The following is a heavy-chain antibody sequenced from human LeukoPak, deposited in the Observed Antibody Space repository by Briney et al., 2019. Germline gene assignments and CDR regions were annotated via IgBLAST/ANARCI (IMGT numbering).Heavy chain of an antibody. D-gene: IGHD3-10*01. CDR1: GGSISSYY. J-gene: IGHJ6*04. CDR3: ARGMVRGVRYYYYGMDV. CDR2: IYTSGST. Sequence: SETLSLTCTVSGGSISSYYWSWIRQPAGKGLEWIGRIYTSGSTNYNPSLKSRVTMSVDTSKNQFSLKLSSVTAADTAVYYCARGMVRGVRYYYYGMDVWGKGTTVTVSS. V-gene: IGHV4-4*07.